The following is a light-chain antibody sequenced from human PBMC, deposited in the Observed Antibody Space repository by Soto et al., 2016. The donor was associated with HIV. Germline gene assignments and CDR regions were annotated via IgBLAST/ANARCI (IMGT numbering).Light chain of an antibody. Sequence: DIQMTQSPSTLSASVGDRVTITCRASQTISSWLAWYQQKPGKAPKLLIYKASSLESGVPSRFSGSGSGTEFTLTISSLQPDDFATYYCQQYHTWTFGQGTKVEI. CDR2: KAS. CDR1: QTISSW. J-gene: IGKJ1*01. CDR3: QQYHTWT. V-gene: IGKV1-5*03.